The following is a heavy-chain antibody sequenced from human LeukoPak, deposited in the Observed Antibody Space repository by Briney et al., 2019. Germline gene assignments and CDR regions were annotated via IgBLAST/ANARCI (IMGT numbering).Heavy chain of an antibody. D-gene: IGHD3-16*02. V-gene: IGHV3-9*03. J-gene: IGHJ4*02. Sequence: GGSLRLSCAASGFTFDDYAMHWVRQAPGKGLEWVSGISRNSGSIGYADSVKGRFTISRDNAKNSLYLQMNSLRAEDMALYYCAKDIGRLGELSPHFDYWGQGTLVTVSS. CDR1: GFTFDDYA. CDR2: ISRNSGSI. CDR3: AKDIGRLGELSPHFDY.